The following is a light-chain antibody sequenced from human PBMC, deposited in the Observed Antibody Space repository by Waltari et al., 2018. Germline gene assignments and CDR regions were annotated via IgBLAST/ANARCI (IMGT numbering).Light chain of an antibody. Sequence: QSVLTQPPSVSGTRGQTVTISCTGKDSNIGSSFDVHWYQQLPGAPPGLLILGNTNRPSGVPDRFSGAKSSPSASLAMPGHRAEDEDDYYCQSYDSRLVSWVFGGRTQLPLL. CDR1: DSNIGSSFD. CDR3: QSYDSRLVSWV. J-gene: IGLJ3*02. V-gene: IGLV1-40*01. CDR2: GNT.